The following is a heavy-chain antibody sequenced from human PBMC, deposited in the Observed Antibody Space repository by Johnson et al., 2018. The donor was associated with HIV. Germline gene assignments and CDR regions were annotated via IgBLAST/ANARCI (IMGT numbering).Heavy chain of an antibody. V-gene: IGHV3-30*06. D-gene: IGHD5-12*01. Sequence: QVQLVESGGGVVPPGGSLRLSCAASGFTFSTYGMHWVRQAPGKGLEWVAGTSVDGNSKYYPDSLKGRFTISRDNFENTLYLQMDSLRVEDTAVYYCARDDARGYSGDDAFDIWGQGSMVTVSS. CDR1: GFTFSTYG. CDR3: ARDDARGYSGDDAFDI. CDR2: TSVDGNSK. J-gene: IGHJ3*02.